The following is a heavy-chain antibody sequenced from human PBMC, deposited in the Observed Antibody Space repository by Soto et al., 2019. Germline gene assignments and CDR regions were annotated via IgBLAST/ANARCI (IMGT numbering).Heavy chain of an antibody. CDR3: ASVDVVVPAAMHYYYYGMDV. J-gene: IGHJ6*02. CDR1: GGTFSSYA. D-gene: IGHD2-2*01. V-gene: IGHV1-69*01. Sequence: QVQLVQSGAEVKKPGSSVKVSCKASGGTFSSYAISWVRQAPGQGLEWMGGIIPIFGTANYAQKFQGRVTITADESTSTAYMELSSLRSEDTAVYYCASVDVVVPAAMHYYYYGMDVWGQGTTVTVSS. CDR2: IIPIFGTA.